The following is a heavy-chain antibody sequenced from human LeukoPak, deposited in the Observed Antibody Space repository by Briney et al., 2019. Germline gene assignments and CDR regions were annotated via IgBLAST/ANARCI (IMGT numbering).Heavy chain of an antibody. CDR3: ARHVVAVGFDY. CDR2: ISYDGRDK. CDR1: GFTFSSYG. V-gene: IGHV3-30*03. J-gene: IGHJ4*02. D-gene: IGHD3-22*01. Sequence: GGSLRLSCAASGFTFSSYGMQWVRQAPGKGLEWVAIISYDGRDKFYEDSVKGRFTISRDNSKNTLYLQMNNLRAEDTAVYYCARHVVAVGFDYWGQGTLVTVSS.